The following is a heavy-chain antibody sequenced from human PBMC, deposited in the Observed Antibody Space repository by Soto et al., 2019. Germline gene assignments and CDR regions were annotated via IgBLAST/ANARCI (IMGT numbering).Heavy chain of an antibody. D-gene: IGHD4-17*01. Sequence: EVQLVESGGDLVQPGGSLKLSCTGLEFNISGSALHWVRQPSGKGLEWVGRIRGRAKKYATSYATSVRGRFYLSRDDSKNTAFLQMNSLRDEDTGVYFCCGRGGDSLQDIWGQGTLVTVSS. CDR1: EFNISGSA. CDR3: CGRGGDSLQDI. CDR2: IRGRAKKYAT. V-gene: IGHV3-73*01. J-gene: IGHJ4*02.